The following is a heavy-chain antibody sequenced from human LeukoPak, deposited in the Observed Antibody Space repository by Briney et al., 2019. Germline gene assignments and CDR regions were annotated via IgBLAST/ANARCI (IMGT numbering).Heavy chain of an antibody. CDR1: GFAFSDSY. D-gene: IGHD3-22*01. V-gene: IGHV3-11*04. CDR3: ARVWYYYDSSGYYGDAFDI. J-gene: IGHJ3*02. CDR2: ISSSGTII. Sequence: PGGSLRLSCAASGFAFSDSYMNWIRQAPGKGLEWVSYISSSGTIIYYADSVKGRFTISRDNAKNSLYLQMNSLRAEDTAVYYCARVWYYYDSSGYYGDAFDIWGQGTMVTVSS.